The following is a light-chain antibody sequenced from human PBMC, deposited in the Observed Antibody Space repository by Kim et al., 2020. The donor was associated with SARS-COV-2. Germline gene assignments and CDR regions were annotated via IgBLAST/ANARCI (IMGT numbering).Light chain of an antibody. CDR1: QSVSSN. V-gene: IGKV3-15*01. CDR2: GAS. CDR3: QQYNNWPLT. J-gene: IGKJ4*01. Sequence: VSPGESAPLSCRASQSVSSNLAWYQQKPGQAPSLLIYGASTRATGIPARFSGSGSGTEFTLTISSLQSEDFAVYYCQQYNNWPLTFGGGTKVDIK.